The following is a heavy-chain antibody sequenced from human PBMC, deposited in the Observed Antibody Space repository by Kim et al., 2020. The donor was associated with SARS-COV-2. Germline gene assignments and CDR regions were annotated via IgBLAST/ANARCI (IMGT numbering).Heavy chain of an antibody. D-gene: IGHD3-16*02. CDR3: ARVGYDYVWGSYRDYYYYYRMDF. Sequence: GGSLRLSCAASGFTFSDYYMSWIRQAPGKGLEWVSYISSSSSYTNYADSVKGQVTISRDNAKNSLYLQMNSLRAEDTAVYYCARVGYDYVWGSYRDYYYYYRMDFGCQGTMVTVSS. J-gene: IGHJ6*02. V-gene: IGHV3-11*05. CDR1: GFTFSDYY. CDR2: ISSSSSYT.